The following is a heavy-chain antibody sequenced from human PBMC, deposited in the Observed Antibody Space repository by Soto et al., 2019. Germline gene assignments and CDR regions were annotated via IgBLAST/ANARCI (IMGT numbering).Heavy chain of an antibody. CDR1: GFTFSSYA. CDR2: ISGSGGST. CDR3: AKVAHRDQGFDY. V-gene: IGHV3-23*01. Sequence: XESLRLSCAASGFTFSSYAMSGVRQAPGKGLEWVSAISGSGGSTYYADSVKGRFTISRDNSKNTLYLQMNSLRAEDTAVYYCAKVAHRDQGFDYWGQGTLVTVSS. J-gene: IGHJ4*02.